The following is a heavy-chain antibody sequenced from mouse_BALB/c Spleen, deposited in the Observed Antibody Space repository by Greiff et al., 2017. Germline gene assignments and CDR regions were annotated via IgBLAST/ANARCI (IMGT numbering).Heavy chain of an antibody. Sequence: EVQLQQSGAELVRSGASVKLSCTASGFNIKDYYMHWVKQRPEQGLEWIGWIDPENGDTEYAPKFQGKATMTADTSSNTAYLQLSSLTSEDTAVYYCNDVYGNYWYFDVWGAGTTVTVSS. J-gene: IGHJ1*01. CDR1: GFNIKDYY. CDR3: NDVYGNYWYFDV. V-gene: IGHV14-4*02. CDR2: IDPENGDT. D-gene: IGHD2-1*01.